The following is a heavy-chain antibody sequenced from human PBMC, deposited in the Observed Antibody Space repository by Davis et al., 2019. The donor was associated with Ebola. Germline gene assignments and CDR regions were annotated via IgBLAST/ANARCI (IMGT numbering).Heavy chain of an antibody. Sequence: GGSLRLSCAASGFTFSTYAMSWVRQAPGKGLEWVSGISGSGSSTYYADSVKGRFTISRDNSKNTLYLQMNSLRAEDTAVYYCAKVGWELTHLDYWGQGTLVTVSS. CDR3: AKVGWELTHLDY. J-gene: IGHJ4*02. D-gene: IGHD1-26*01. V-gene: IGHV3-23*01. CDR2: ISGSGSST. CDR1: GFTFSTYA.